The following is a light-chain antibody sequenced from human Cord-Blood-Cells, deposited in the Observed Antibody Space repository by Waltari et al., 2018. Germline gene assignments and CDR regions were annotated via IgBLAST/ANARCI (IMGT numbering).Light chain of an antibody. CDR1: TSHTAAGSA. CDR3: QSYDSSLSVVV. V-gene: IGLV1-40*01. Sequence: QPLLTPPPSVSGAQGQRLTISRTGRTSHTAAGSAVPTYQQLPRTAPHLLIYGITKRPSGVPERFSGSKSGTSASLAITGLQAEDEADYYCQSYDSSLSVVVFGGGTKLTVL. J-gene: IGLJ2*01. CDR2: GIT.